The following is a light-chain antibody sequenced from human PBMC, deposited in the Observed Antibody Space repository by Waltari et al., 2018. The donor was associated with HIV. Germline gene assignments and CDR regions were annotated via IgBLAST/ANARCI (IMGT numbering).Light chain of an antibody. CDR3: GTWDSSLSAVV. CDR2: DNN. Sequence: QSVLTQPPSVSAAPGQKVTISCSGSGSNIGNTYVSWYQQLPGTAPKLLIYDNNKRPSGIPDRFSGSKSGTSATLGITGLQTGDEADYYCGTWDSSLSAVVFGGGTKLTVL. CDR1: GSNIGNTY. J-gene: IGLJ2*01. V-gene: IGLV1-51*01.